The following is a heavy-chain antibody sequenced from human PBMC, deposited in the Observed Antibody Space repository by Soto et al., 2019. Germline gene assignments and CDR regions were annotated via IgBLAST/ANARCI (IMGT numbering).Heavy chain of an antibody. D-gene: IGHD1-26*01. J-gene: IGHJ4*02. Sequence: XGSLILSCAASGFTFSSYAMSWVRQAPGKGLEWVSAISGSGGSTYYAGSVKGRFTISRDNSKNTLYLQMNSLRAEDTAVYYCAKIERELLDYWGQGTLVTVSS. CDR2: ISGSGGST. V-gene: IGHV3-23*01. CDR3: AKIERELLDY. CDR1: GFTFSSYA.